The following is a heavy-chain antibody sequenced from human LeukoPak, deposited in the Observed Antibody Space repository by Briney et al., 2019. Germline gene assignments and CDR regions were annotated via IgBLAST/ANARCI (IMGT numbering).Heavy chain of an antibody. CDR3: ASERGSSGYTFDY. V-gene: IGHV4-59*01. Sequence: RSETLSLTGTVSGGSSSYYFWSWIRPPRGKGLEGVAYVCYNGSTNYNASLKSRVTISIDTSRIRFSLKLSSVRAADTAIYYCASERGSSGYTFDYWGQGNMVTVSS. J-gene: IGHJ4*02. CDR2: VCYNGST. D-gene: IGHD5-12*01. CDR1: GGSSSYYF.